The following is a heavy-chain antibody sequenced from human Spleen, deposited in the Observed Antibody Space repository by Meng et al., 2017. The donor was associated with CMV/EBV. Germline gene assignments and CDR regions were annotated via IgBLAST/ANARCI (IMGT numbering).Heavy chain of an antibody. CDR1: GGTFSSYA. J-gene: IGHJ6*02. Sequence: ASVKVSCKASGGTFSSYAVSWVRQAPGQGLEWMGWINPNSGGTNYAQKFQGRVTMTRDTSISTAYMELSRLRSDDTAVYYCARIAVALYYYYYGMDVWGQGTTVTVSS. CDR2: INPNSGGT. D-gene: IGHD6-19*01. V-gene: IGHV1-2*02. CDR3: ARIAVALYYYYYGMDV.